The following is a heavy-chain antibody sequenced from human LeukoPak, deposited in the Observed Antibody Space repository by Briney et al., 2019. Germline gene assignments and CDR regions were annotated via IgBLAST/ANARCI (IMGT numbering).Heavy chain of an antibody. CDR3: AREFCGGGSCGWFDP. D-gene: IGHD2-21*01. CDR2: VFYSGST. CDR1: GASISNYY. Sequence: SETLSLTCTVSGASISNYYWTWIRQPPGKGMEWIGHVFYSGSTTYNPSLKSRVTISVDRSKNQFSLKLISVTAADTAVYYRAREFCGGGSCGWFDPWGQGTLVTVSS. V-gene: IGHV4-59*01. J-gene: IGHJ5*02.